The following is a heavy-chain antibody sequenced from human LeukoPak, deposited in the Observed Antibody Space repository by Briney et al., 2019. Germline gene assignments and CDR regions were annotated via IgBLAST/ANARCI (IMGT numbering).Heavy chain of an antibody. Sequence: GGSLRLSCAASGFTFDDYAMHWVRQAPGKGLEWVSGISWNSGSIGYADPVKGRFTISRDNAKNSLYLQMNSLRAEDTALYYCAKDSSSSSLRWFDPWGQGTLVTVSS. D-gene: IGHD6-6*01. CDR2: ISWNSGSI. CDR3: AKDSSSSSLRWFDP. V-gene: IGHV3-9*01. J-gene: IGHJ5*02. CDR1: GFTFDDYA.